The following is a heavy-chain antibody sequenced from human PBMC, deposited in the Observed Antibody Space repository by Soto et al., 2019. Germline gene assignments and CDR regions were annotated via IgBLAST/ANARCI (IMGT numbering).Heavy chain of an antibody. CDR1: GFTFSTYT. J-gene: IGHJ4*02. D-gene: IGHD3-22*01. CDR3: ARGSQYYHDGSGPLDC. Sequence: GGSLRLSCAASGFTFSTYTIHWVRQAPATGLEWVALISYDGSNNYYADSVKGRFTISRDNSKNTLYLQMTSLRAGDTAVYFCARGSQYYHDGSGPLDCWGQGTLVTVSS. CDR2: ISYDGSNN. V-gene: IGHV3-30-3*01.